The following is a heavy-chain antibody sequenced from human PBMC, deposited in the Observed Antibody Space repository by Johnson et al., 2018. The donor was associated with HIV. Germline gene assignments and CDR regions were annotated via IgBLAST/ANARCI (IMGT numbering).Heavy chain of an antibody. CDR2: ISYDGSNK. Sequence: QVHLVESGGGVVQPGRSLRLSCAASGFTFSSYVMHWVRQAPGKGLEWVAVISYDGSNKYYADSVKGRFTISRDNSKNTLYLQMNSLRAEDTAVYYCAREELEPDVFDIWGQGTMVTVSS. CDR3: AREELEPDVFDI. J-gene: IGHJ3*02. D-gene: IGHD1-1*01. CDR1: GFTFSSYV. V-gene: IGHV3-30-3*01.